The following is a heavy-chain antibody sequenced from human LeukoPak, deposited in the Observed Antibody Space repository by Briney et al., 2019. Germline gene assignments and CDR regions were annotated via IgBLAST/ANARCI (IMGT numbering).Heavy chain of an antibody. D-gene: IGHD6-13*01. CDR1: GINFSGYS. Sequence: GGSLRLSCAASGINFSGYSMHWVRQAPGKRLEWVSYINNGGSSIYYADSVKGRFTVSRDNAKNSLYLQMNSLRAEDTAVYYCARDRAAAGPDYWGQGTLVTVSS. V-gene: IGHV3-48*04. J-gene: IGHJ4*02. CDR3: ARDRAAAGPDY. CDR2: INNGGSSI.